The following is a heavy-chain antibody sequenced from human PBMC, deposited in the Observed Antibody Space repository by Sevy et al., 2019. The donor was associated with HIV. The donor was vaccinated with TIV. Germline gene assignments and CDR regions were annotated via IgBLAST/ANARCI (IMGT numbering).Heavy chain of an antibody. CDR2: ISGSGGRT. CDR1: GFTFSSYA. D-gene: IGHD1-26*01. J-gene: IGHJ4*02. Sequence: GESLKISCAASGFTFSSYAMSWVRQAPGKGLEWVSAISGSGGRTYYADSVKGRFTISRDNSKNTLYLQMNSLRAEDTAVYYCAKVFGSYYYFDYWGQGTLVTVSS. V-gene: IGHV3-23*01. CDR3: AKVFGSYYYFDY.